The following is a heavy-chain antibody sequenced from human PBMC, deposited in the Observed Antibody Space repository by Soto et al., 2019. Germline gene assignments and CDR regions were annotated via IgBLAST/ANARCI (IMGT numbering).Heavy chain of an antibody. CDR1: GDSVSSKSAT. D-gene: IGHD3-10*02. V-gene: IGHV6-1*01. Sequence: SQTLSLTCAISGDSVSSKSATWNWIRQFPSRGLEWLGRTYYRSKWHNEYAVSVKSRITINPDTSKNQFSLQLNSVTPEDTAVYYCANMGDVWGQGTLVTVSS. CDR3: ANMGDV. CDR2: TYYRSKWHN. J-gene: IGHJ4*02.